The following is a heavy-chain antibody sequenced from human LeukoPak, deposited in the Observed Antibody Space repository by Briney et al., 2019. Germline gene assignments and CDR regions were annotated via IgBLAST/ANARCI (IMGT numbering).Heavy chain of an antibody. J-gene: IGHJ3*02. Sequence: AGGSLRLSCAASGFTFSSYSMNWVRQAPGKGLEWVSSISSSSSYIYYADSVKGRFTVSRDNAKNSLYLQMNSLRAEDTAVYYCARYGDTSAFDIWGQGTMVTVSS. D-gene: IGHD4-17*01. CDR1: GFTFSSYS. V-gene: IGHV3-21*01. CDR2: ISSSSSYI. CDR3: ARYGDTSAFDI.